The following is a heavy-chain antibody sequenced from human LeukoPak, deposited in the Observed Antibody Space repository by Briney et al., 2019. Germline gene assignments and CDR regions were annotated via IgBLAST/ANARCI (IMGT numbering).Heavy chain of an antibody. CDR3: ARGDYYDNSWYVDN. CDR2: INPNTGGT. Sequence: ASVKVSCKGSGYIFTNYYMHWVRQAPGQGLEWMGWINPNTGGTNYAQKFQGRVTMTRDTSISTAYMELSRLRSDDTAVYYCARGDYYDNSWYVDNWGQGTLVTVSS. CDR1: GYIFTNYY. J-gene: IGHJ4*02. D-gene: IGHD3-22*01. V-gene: IGHV1-2*02.